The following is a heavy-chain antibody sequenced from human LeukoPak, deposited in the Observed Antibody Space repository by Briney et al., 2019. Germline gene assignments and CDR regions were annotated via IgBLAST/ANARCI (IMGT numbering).Heavy chain of an antibody. CDR2: ISSSSSII. Sequence: GGSLRLSCAASGFTFSSYNMNWVRQAPGKGLEWVSYISSSSSIIYYADSVKGRFTISRDNAKNSLYLQMNSLRAEDTAVYYCARHSNYAQDDYWGQGTLVTVSS. V-gene: IGHV3-48*01. CDR1: GFTFSSYN. J-gene: IGHJ4*02. D-gene: IGHD4-11*01. CDR3: ARHSNYAQDDY.